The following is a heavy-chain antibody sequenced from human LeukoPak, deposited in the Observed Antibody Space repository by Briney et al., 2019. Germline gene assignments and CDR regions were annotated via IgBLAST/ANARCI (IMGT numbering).Heavy chain of an antibody. CDR2: IYYSGST. D-gene: IGHD6-19*01. CDR3: VRRYSSAWYFYY. V-gene: IGHV4-39*01. J-gene: IGHJ4*02. CDR1: GGSISSNSYY. Sequence: SETLSLTCTVSGGSISSNSYYWGWIRQPPGKGLEWIGSIYYSGSTYYNPSLKSRVTISVDTSKNQFSLKLSSVTAADTAVYYCVRRYSSAWYFYYWGRGTLVTVSS.